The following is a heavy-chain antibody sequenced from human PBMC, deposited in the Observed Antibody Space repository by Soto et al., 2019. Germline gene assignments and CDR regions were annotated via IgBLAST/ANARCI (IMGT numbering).Heavy chain of an antibody. J-gene: IGHJ5*02. V-gene: IGHV4-39*01. CDR1: GGSISSSSYY. CDR3: ANTDYGDYEPRGWFDP. Sequence: SETLCLTCTVSGGSISSSSYYWGWIRQPPGKGLEWIGSIYYSGSTYYNPSLKSRVTISVDTSKNQFSLKLSSVTAADTAVYYCANTDYGDYEPRGWFDPWGQGTLVTVSS. CDR2: IYYSGST. D-gene: IGHD4-17*01.